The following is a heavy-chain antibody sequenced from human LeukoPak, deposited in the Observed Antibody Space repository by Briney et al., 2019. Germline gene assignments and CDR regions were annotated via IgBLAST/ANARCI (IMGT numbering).Heavy chain of an antibody. D-gene: IGHD6-19*01. CDR3: ARLLGGHSSGWSLRARGEITSGLYYFDY. CDR2: IYYTGST. Sequence: PETLSLTCTVSGGSITSYYWSWIRQSPGKGLEWIGYIYYTGSTNYNPSLESRAAISIDTSKNQFSLKLNSVTAADTAVYYCARLLGGHSSGWSLRARGEITSGLYYFDYWGQGSLVTVSS. V-gene: IGHV4-59*08. CDR1: GGSITSYY. J-gene: IGHJ4*02.